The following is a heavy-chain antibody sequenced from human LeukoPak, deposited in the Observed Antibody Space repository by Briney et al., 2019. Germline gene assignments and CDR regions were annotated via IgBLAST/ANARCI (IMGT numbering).Heavy chain of an antibody. CDR2: ISYDGSNK. J-gene: IGHJ4*02. D-gene: IGHD3-10*01. CDR1: GFTFSSHG. Sequence: GGSLRLSCAASGFTFSSHGMRWVRQAPGKGLEWVAVISYDGSNKYYADSVKGRFTISRDHSKSTLYLQMNSLRAEDTAVYYCAKGWFGEPLDYWGQGTLVTVSS. V-gene: IGHV3-30*18. CDR3: AKGWFGEPLDY.